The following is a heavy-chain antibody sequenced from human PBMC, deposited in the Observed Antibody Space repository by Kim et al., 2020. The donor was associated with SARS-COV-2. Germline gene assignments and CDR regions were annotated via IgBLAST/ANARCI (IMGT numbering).Heavy chain of an antibody. V-gene: IGHV3-30*18. CDR1: RFTFSSYG. CDR2: ISYDGSNK. Sequence: GGSLRRSCAASRFTFSSYGMHWVRQAPGKGLEWVAVISYDGSNKYYADSVKGRFTISRDNSKNTLYLQMNSLRAEDTAVYYCAKTRDYYGSGSYIYYYYGMDVWCQGTTVTVSS. J-gene: IGHJ6*02. CDR3: AKTRDYYGSGSYIYYYYGMDV. D-gene: IGHD3-10*01.